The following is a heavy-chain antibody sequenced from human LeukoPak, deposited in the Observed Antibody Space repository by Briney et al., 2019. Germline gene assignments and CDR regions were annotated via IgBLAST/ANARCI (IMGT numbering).Heavy chain of an antibody. CDR2: IYFSGCT. D-gene: IGHD5-12*01. V-gene: IGHV4-31*03. Sequence: PSQTLSLTCTVSGGSISSGGYYWSWLRQHPGRGLEWIAYIYFSGCTYYTPSLNSRLTISVDTSKNHFSLKLSSVTAADTAVYYCARDVRSAYDLYYFDYWGQGTLVTVSS. J-gene: IGHJ4*02. CDR1: GGSISSGGYY. CDR3: ARDVRSAYDLYYFDY.